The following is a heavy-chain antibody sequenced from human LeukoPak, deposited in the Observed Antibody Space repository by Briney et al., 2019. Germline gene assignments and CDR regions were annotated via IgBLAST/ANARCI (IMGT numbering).Heavy chain of an antibody. J-gene: IGHJ4*02. CDR2: ISSNGGST. CDR1: GFTFSSYA. D-gene: IGHD6-13*01. CDR3: AKQYGGYFEY. V-gene: IGHV3-64*01. Sequence: GGSLRLSCAASGFTFSSYAMHWVRQAPGKGLEYVSAISSNGGSTYYANSVKGRFTTSRDNSKNTLYLQMGSLRAEDMAVYYCAKQYGGYFEYWGQGTLVSVSS.